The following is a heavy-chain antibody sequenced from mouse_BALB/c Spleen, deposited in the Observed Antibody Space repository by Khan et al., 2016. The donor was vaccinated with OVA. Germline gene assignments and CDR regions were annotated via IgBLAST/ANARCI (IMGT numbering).Heavy chain of an antibody. CDR2: ISTYYGNT. D-gene: IGHD2-2*01. V-gene: IGHV1S137*01. Sequence: QVQLQQSGPELVRPGVSVKISCKGSGYTFTDYAMHWVQQSHAKSLEWIGVISTYYGNTDYNQKFKGKATMTVDKSSNTAYMELARFTSEDSAIYYCARGSGYDRFAYWGQGTLVTVAA. CDR1: GYTFTDYA. CDR3: ARGSGYDRFAY. J-gene: IGHJ3*01.